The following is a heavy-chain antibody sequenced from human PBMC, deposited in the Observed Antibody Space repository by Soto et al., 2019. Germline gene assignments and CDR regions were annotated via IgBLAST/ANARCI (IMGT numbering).Heavy chain of an antibody. CDR3: ASYGRDSSSYYYFDY. CDR1: GFTFSSSW. J-gene: IGHJ4*02. Sequence: PPGGSLRLSCAASGFTFSSSWMSWVRQAPGKGLEWVANIKQDGTETYYVDSVKGRFTISRDNAKNSLSLQMNSLRAEDTAVYYCASYGRDSSSYYYFDYWGQGTLVTVSS. V-gene: IGHV3-7*01. CDR2: IKQDGTET. D-gene: IGHD3-22*01.